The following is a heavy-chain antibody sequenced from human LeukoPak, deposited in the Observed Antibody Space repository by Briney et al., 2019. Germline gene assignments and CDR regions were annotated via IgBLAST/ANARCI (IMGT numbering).Heavy chain of an antibody. CDR1: GFTFSSYS. CDR2: ISSSSSYI. D-gene: IGHD2-15*01. CDR3: APMVVAATGY. Sequence: PGGSLRLSCAASGFTFSSYSMNWVRQAPWKGLEWVSSISSSSSYIYYADSVKGRFTISRDNAKNSLYLQMNSLRAEDTAVYYCAPMVVAATGYWGQGTLVTVSS. V-gene: IGHV3-21*01. J-gene: IGHJ4*02.